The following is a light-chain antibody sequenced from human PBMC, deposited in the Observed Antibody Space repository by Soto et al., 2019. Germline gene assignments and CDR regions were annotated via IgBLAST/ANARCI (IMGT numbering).Light chain of an antibody. J-gene: IGLJ2*01. V-gene: IGLV2-14*01. CDR2: DVN. CDR1: SSDIGGYNY. CDR3: TSYTRSNTVI. Sequence: QPASVSGSPGQSITIACTGTSSDIGGYNYVSWYQQHPGTAPKLLIYDVNNRPSGVSDRLSGSKSGNTASLTVSGLQAEDEAHYYCTSYTRSNTVIFGGGTKLTVL.